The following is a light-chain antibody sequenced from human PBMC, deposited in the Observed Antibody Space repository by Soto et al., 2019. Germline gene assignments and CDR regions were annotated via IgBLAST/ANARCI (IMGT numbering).Light chain of an antibody. CDR1: QSVSSN. J-gene: IGKJ1*01. Sequence: EIVMTQSPATLSVSPGERTTISCRASQSVSSNLAWYQQTPGQAPRLLIYDASTRAAGIPARFSGSGSGTEFTLTISSLQSEDFAIYYCQQYNNWPRTFGQGTKVDIK. V-gene: IGKV3-15*01. CDR2: DAS. CDR3: QQYNNWPRT.